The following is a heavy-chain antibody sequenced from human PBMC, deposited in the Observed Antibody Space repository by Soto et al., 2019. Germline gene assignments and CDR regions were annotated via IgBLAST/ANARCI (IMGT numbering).Heavy chain of an antibody. CDR2: ISGSGGST. V-gene: IGHV3-23*01. CDR1: GFTFSSYA. D-gene: IGHD2-15*01. J-gene: IGHJ3*02. Sequence: EVQLLESGGGLVQPGGSLRLSCAASGFTFSSYAMSWVRQAPGKGLEWVSAISGSGGSTYYADSVKGRFTISRDNSKNTLYLQMNSLRAEDTAVYYCAKDGELGYCSGGSCFWGAFDIWGQGTMVTVSS. CDR3: AKDGELGYCSGGSCFWGAFDI.